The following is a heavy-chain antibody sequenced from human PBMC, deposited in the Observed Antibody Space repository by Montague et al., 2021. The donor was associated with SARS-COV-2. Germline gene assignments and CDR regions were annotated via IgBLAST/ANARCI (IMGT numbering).Heavy chain of an antibody. CDR3: ATTGGPTTVAGPFDY. V-gene: IGHV4-39*01. CDR1: GGSISSGGYY. J-gene: IGHJ4*02. Sequence: SETLSLTCTVSGGSISSGGYYWDWIRQPPGMGLEWIGTIYYSGSTDYNPSLKSRVTISVGTSRNQFSLKVSSVTAADTAVYYCATTGGPTTVAGPFDYWGQGTPVTVSS. CDR2: IYYSGST. D-gene: IGHD6-19*01.